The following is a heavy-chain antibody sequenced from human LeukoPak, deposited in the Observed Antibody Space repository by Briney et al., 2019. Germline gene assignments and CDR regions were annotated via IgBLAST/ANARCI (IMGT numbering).Heavy chain of an antibody. D-gene: IGHD2-15*01. J-gene: IGHJ4*02. CDR2: IYSSGST. CDR3: AREPRSPGGRGRPFDF. CDR1: GGSMSSSSYY. V-gene: IGHV4-39*07. Sequence: PSETLSLTCTVSGGSMSSSSYYWGWIRQPPGKGLEWIGSIYSSGSTYYNPSLKSRVTISVDKSKNQFSLKLSSVTAADTAVYYCAREPRSPGGRGRPFDFWGQGTLVTVSS.